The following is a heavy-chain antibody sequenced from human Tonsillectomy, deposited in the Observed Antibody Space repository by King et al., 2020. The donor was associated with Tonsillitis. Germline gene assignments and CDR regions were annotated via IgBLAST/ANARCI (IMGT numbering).Heavy chain of an antibody. CDR1: GFTFSSYA. CDR2: ISYDGSNK. V-gene: IGHV3-30*01. J-gene: IGHJ4*02. Sequence: VQLVESGGGVVQPGRSLRLSCAASGFTFSSYAMHWVRQAPGKGLEWVAVISYDGSNKYYAESVKGRFTISRDNSKNTVYLQMNSLRAEDTTVYYCAGENYYDSTGYFDYWGQGTLVTVSS. D-gene: IGHD3-22*01. CDR3: AGENYYDSTGYFDY.